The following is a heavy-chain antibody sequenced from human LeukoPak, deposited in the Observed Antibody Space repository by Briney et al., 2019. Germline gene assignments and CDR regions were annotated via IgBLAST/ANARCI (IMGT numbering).Heavy chain of an antibody. V-gene: IGHV2-5*02. CDR1: GFSLSTSGVG. CDR2: IYWDDDK. CDR3: AHSRGLEWSPNSYHYYYMDV. J-gene: IGHJ6*03. D-gene: IGHD3-3*01. Sequence: SGPTLVKPTQTLTLTCTFSGFSLSTSGVGVGWIRQPPGKALEWLALIYWDDDKRYSPSLKSRLTVTKDTSKNQVVFTMSNMDPVDTAKYYCAHSRGLEWSPNSYHYYYMDVWGKGTMVTVSS.